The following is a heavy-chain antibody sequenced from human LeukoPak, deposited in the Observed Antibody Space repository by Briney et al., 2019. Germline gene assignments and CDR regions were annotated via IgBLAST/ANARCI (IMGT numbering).Heavy chain of an antibody. D-gene: IGHD2-15*01. J-gene: IGHJ5*02. CDR2: ISAYNGNT. CDR3: ARIYCSGGSCYSGDWFDP. Sequence: ASVKVSCKASGYTFTSYGISWVRQAPGQGLEWMGWISAYNGNTNYAQKLQGRVTMTTDTSTSTAYMELRSLRSDDTAVYYCARIYCSGGSCYSGDWFDPWGQGTLVTVSS. V-gene: IGHV1-18*01. CDR1: GYTFTSYG.